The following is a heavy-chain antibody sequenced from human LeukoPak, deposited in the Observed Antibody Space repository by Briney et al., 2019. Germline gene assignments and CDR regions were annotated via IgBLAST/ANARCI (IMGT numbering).Heavy chain of an antibody. CDR2: ISGSGGST. V-gene: IGHV3-23*01. CDR1: GFTFSSYA. D-gene: IGHD3-3*01. J-gene: IGHJ4*02. CDR3: AKDGVKSDFWRGYDPGLL. Sequence: GGSLRLSCAASGFTFSSYAMSWVRQAPGKGLEWVSAISGSGGSTYYADSVKGRFTISRDNSKNTLYLQMNSLRAEDTAVYYCAKDGVKSDFWRGYDPGLLWGQGTLVTVSS.